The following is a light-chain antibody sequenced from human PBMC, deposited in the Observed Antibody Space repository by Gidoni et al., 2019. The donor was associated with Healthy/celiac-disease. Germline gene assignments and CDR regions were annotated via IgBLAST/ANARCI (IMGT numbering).Light chain of an antibody. J-gene: IGKJ4*01. CDR1: QSVSSN. CDR2: GAS. V-gene: IGKV3-15*01. CDR3: QQDNNWPPLT. Sequence: EIVMTQSPATLSVSPGDRATLSCRASQSVSSNLAWYQQKPGQAPRLLIYGASTRATGIPARFSGSESGTEFTLTISSLQSEDFAVYYCQQDNNWPPLTFXGXTKVEIK.